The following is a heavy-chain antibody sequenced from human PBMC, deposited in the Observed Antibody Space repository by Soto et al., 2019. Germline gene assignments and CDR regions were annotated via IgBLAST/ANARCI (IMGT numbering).Heavy chain of an antibody. Sequence: PGGSLRLSCAASRFTFSSYAMSWVRQAPGKRLEWVSAISDSGGSTYYADSVKGRFTISRDNSKNTLYLQMNSLRAEDTAVYYCARKGAVTLGAFDIWGQGTMVTVSS. CDR3: ARKGAVTLGAFDI. J-gene: IGHJ3*02. CDR2: ISDSGGST. CDR1: RFTFSSYA. V-gene: IGHV3-23*01. D-gene: IGHD4-17*01.